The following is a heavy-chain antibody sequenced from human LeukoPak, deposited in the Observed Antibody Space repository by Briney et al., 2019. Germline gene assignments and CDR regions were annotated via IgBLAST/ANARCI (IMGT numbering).Heavy chain of an antibody. CDR2: IYYSGST. D-gene: IGHD4-17*01. CDR3: ARRLSTVTGPYDY. V-gene: IGHV4-59*01. CDR1: GGSIGSYY. Sequence: SETLSLTCTVSGGSIGSYYWSWIRQPPGKGLEWIGYIYYSGSTNYNPSLKSRVTISVDTSENQFSLKLSSVTTADTAVYYCARRLSTVTGPYDYWGQGTLVTVSS. J-gene: IGHJ4*02.